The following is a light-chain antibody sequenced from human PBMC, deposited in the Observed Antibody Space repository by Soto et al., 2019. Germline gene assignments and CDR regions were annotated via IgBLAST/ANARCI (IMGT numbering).Light chain of an antibody. Sequence: DIQMTQSPSSVSASVGDRVTITCRASQGISSWLAWYQRKPGRAPKLLIYAASRLQAGVPLRFSGSGSGTDFTLTISDLQPDDFATYYCQQLNRFPLTFGQGTRLEIK. CDR3: QQLNRFPLT. CDR2: AAS. V-gene: IGKV1D-12*01. J-gene: IGKJ5*01. CDR1: QGISSW.